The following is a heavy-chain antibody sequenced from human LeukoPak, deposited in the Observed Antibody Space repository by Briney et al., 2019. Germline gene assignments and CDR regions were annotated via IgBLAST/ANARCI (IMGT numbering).Heavy chain of an antibody. D-gene: IGHD3-10*01. Sequence: GESLKISCRGSGYSFTSYWIAWVRQMPGKGLEWLGSIYPGDSDTRYSPSFQGQVTISADKSISNAYLQWRSLKASDTAMYYCARREYYGSGSSFDYWGQGTLVTVSS. V-gene: IGHV5-51*01. CDR1: GYSFTSYW. J-gene: IGHJ4*02. CDR3: ARREYYGSGSSFDY. CDR2: IYPGDSDT.